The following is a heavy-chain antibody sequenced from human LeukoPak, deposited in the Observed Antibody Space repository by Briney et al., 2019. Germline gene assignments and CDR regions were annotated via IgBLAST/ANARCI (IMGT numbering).Heavy chain of an antibody. Sequence: GASVKVSCKASGYTFTGYYMHWVRQAPGQGLEWMGWINPNSGGTNYAQKLQGRVTMTRDTSISTAYMELSRLRSDDTAVHYCARVGSGWYTNFDYWGQGTLVTVSS. CDR1: GYTFTGYY. J-gene: IGHJ4*02. V-gene: IGHV1-2*02. CDR3: ARVGSGWYTNFDY. D-gene: IGHD6-19*01. CDR2: INPNSGGT.